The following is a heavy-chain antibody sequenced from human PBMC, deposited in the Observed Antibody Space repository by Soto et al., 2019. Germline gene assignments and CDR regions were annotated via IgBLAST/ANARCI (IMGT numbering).Heavy chain of an antibody. J-gene: IGHJ3*02. CDR1: GFTFSDYY. CDR3: ARDTTSYYYGSARNAFDI. CDR2: ISSSSSYT. Sequence: GGSLRLSCAASGFTFSDYYMSWIRQAPGKGLEWVSYISSSSSYTNYADSVKGRFTISRDNAKNSLYLQMNSLRAEDTAVYYCARDTTSYYYGSARNAFDIWGQGTMVTVSS. D-gene: IGHD3-10*01. V-gene: IGHV3-11*06.